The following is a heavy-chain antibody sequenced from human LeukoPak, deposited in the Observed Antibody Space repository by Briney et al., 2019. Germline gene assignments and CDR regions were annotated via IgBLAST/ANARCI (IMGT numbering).Heavy chain of an antibody. CDR1: GFTFSIYA. CDR2: ISANGGET. V-gene: IGHV3-23*01. CDR3: AKRYYDFPLDY. Sequence: PGGSLRLSCAASGFTFSIYAMNWVRQAPRKGLEWVSSISANGGETHYADSVKGRFTISRDNSKNTLYLQINNPRVEDTAVYYCAKRYYDFPLDYWGQGTLVTVSS. J-gene: IGHJ4*02. D-gene: IGHD3-3*01.